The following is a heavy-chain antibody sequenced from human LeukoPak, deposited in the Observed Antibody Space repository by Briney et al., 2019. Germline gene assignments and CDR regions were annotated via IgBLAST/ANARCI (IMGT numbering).Heavy chain of an antibody. D-gene: IGHD6-13*01. Sequence: PGGSLRLSCAASGFTFSDYYMSWIRQAPGKGLEWVSYISSSGSTIYYADSVKGRFTISRDNAKNSLYLQMNSLRAEDTAVYYCANSYSSSWYYFDYWGQGTLVTVSS. CDR2: ISSSGSTI. CDR1: GFTFSDYY. J-gene: IGHJ4*02. CDR3: ANSYSSSWYYFDY. V-gene: IGHV3-11*01.